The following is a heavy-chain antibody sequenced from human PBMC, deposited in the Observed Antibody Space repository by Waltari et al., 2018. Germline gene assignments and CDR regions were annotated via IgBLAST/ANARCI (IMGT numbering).Heavy chain of an antibody. J-gene: IGHJ4*02. D-gene: IGHD5-12*01. CDR1: GGSFSGYY. V-gene: IGHV4-34*01. Sequence: QVQLQQWGAGLLKPSETLSLTCAVYGGSFSGYYWSWTRQPPGKGLEWIGEINHSGSTNYNPSLKSRVTISGDTSKNQFSLKLSSVTAADTAVYYCAREGANIVATDYWGQGTLVTVSS. CDR2: INHSGST. CDR3: AREGANIVATDY.